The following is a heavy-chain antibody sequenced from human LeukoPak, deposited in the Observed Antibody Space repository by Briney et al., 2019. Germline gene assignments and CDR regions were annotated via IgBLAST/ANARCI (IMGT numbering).Heavy chain of an antibody. CDR3: AREPYSSSWYMDY. D-gene: IGHD6-13*01. J-gene: IGHJ4*02. V-gene: IGHV4-4*07. Sequence: SETLSLTCTASGGSISSYYWSWIRQPAGKGLEWIGRIHTSGSTNYSPSLKSRVTMSVDTSKNQFSLKLSSVTAADTAVYYCAREPYSSSWYMDYWGQGTLVTVSS. CDR2: IHTSGST. CDR1: GGSISSYY.